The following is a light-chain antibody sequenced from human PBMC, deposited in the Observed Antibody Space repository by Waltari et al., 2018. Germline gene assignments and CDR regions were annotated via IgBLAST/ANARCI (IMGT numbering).Light chain of an antibody. CDR2: EVT. V-gene: IGLV2-14*01. J-gene: IGLJ1*01. CDR3: SSWSYTPTTTVV. Sequence: QSALTQPASVSGSPGQSITISCTGTFSDVGGYNYVSWYQHHPGKAPKLIIYEVTDRPAGVSNRFSGSKSGDTSSLTISGLQAEDEADYYCSSWSYTPTTTVVFGTGTRVTVL. CDR1: FSDVGGYNY.